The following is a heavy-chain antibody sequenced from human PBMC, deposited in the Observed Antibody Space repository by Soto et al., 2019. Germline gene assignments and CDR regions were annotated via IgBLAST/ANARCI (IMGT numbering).Heavy chain of an antibody. CDR3: ARPSDSSGYYYFDY. D-gene: IGHD3-22*01. J-gene: IGHJ4*02. Sequence: SVKVSCKASGYTFTSYGISWVRQAPGQGLEWMGGIIAIFGTANYAQKFQGRVTITADASTSTAYMELSSLRSEDTAVYYCARPSDSSGYYYFDYWGQGTLVT. CDR2: IIAIFGTA. CDR1: GYTFTSYG. V-gene: IGHV1-69*13.